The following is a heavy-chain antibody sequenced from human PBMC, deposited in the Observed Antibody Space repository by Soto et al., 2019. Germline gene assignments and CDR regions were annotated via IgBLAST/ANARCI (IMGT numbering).Heavy chain of an antibody. V-gene: IGHV3-23*01. D-gene: IGHD3-22*01. J-gene: IGHJ5*02. CDR3: AKEMGDYYDSSGSWFDP. CDR1: VFTFSSYV. Sequence: GSLRLSCAASVFTFSSYVMSWFLQAPGKGLEWVSAISGSGGNTYYADSVKGRFTISRDNSKKTLFLQMNSLRAEETALYFCAKEMGDYYDSSGSWFDPWGQGTLVTVSS. CDR2: ISGSGGNT.